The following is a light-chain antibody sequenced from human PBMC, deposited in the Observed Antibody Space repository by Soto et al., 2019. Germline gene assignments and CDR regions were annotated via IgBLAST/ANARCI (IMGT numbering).Light chain of an antibody. CDR2: GNS. J-gene: IGLJ3*02. CDR1: SSNIGAGYD. Sequence: QSVLTQPPSVSGAPGQRVTISCTGSSSNIGAGYDVHWYQQLPGTAPKLLIYGNSNRPSGVPDRFSGSKSDTSASLAITGLQAEDEADYYCQSYDSSLGGWVFGGGTKLTVL. CDR3: QSYDSSLGGWV. V-gene: IGLV1-40*01.